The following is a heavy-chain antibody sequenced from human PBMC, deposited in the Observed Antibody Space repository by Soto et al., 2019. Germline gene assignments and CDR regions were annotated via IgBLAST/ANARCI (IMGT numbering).Heavy chain of an antibody. CDR3: ARGRRTYGDSYYYYYGMDV. CDR1: GGTFSSYA. CDR2: IIPIFGTA. V-gene: IGHV1-69*13. J-gene: IGHJ6*02. Sequence: ASVKVSCKASGGTFSSYAISWVRQAPGQGLEWMGGIIPIFGTANYAQKFQGRVTITADESTSTAYMELSSLRSEDTAVYYCARGRRTYGDSYYYYYGMDVWGHGTTVTVSS. D-gene: IGHD4-17*01.